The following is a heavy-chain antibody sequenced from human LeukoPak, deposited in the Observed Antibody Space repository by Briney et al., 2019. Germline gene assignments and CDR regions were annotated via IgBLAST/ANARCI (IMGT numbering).Heavy chain of an antibody. J-gene: IGHJ4*02. CDR3: AKDPSGAARTFDY. CDR2: ISFDGSRR. CDR1: GFTFSDSG. D-gene: IGHD6-6*01. V-gene: IGHV3-30*18. Sequence: PGRSLRLSCAASGFTFSDSGMHWVRQALGKGLEWVAIISFDGSRRFYADSVRGRFTVSRDNSKNTLYLQMNSLRAEDTAVYYCAKDPSGAARTFDYWGQGTLVTVSS.